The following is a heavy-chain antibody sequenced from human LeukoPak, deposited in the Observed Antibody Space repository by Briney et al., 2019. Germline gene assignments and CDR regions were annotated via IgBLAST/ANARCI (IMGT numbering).Heavy chain of an antibody. V-gene: IGHV4-39*07. Sequence: PSETLSLTCTVSGASISSDDYYWGWIRQSPGKGLEWIASVSYSGTVYYNPSLESRVTISADTSKNQFSLKLSSVTAADTAVYYCARGIHMDVWGKGTTVTVSS. CDR1: GASISSDDYY. J-gene: IGHJ6*03. D-gene: IGHD1-14*01. CDR3: ARGIHMDV. CDR2: VSYSGTV.